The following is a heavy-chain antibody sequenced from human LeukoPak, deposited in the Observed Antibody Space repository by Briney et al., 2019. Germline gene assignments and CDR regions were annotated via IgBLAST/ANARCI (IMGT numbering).Heavy chain of an antibody. CDR1: GFTFSSYS. V-gene: IGHV3-21*01. CDR3: ARGRYSGSYLLDY. D-gene: IGHD1-26*01. Sequence: GGSLRLSCAASGFTFSSYSMSWVRQGPGKGLEWVSSISSSSTYKYYAGSVKGRFTISRDNAKNSLYLRMNSLRAEDTALYYCARGRYSGSYLLDYWGQGTLVTVSS. J-gene: IGHJ4*02. CDR2: ISSSSTYK.